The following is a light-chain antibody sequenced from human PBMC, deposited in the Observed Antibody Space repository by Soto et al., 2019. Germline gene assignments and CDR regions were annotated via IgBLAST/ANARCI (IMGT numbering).Light chain of an antibody. CDR1: RDIKKY. CDR2: DAS. J-gene: IGKJ5*01. V-gene: IGKV1-33*01. Sequence: DIQMTQSPSSLSASVGDRVTITCQASRDIKKYLNWYQQIPGKAPKLLIYDASNLVAGVPSRFSGSGSRSDFTFIISSLQPEDIATYFCQQYDNIPPTFGQGTRLEIK. CDR3: QQYDNIPPT.